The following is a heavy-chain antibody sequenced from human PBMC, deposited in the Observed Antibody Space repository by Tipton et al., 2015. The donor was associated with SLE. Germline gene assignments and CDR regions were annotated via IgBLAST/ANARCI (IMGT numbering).Heavy chain of an antibody. CDR1: AGSVSSFY. V-gene: IGHV4-59*02. CDR2: IFYSGNT. Sequence: LRLSCTVSAGSVSSFYWSWIRQPPGKELEWIGYIFYSGNTKENPSLQSRVTMSVDTSKNQFSLRLSSVTAADTAVYYCARGILEPGDYWGQGTLVTVSS. CDR3: ARGILEPGDY. J-gene: IGHJ4*02. D-gene: IGHD1-1*01.